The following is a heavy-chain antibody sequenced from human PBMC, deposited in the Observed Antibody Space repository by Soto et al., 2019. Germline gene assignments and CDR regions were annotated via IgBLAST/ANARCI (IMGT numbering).Heavy chain of an antibody. J-gene: IGHJ4*02. CDR2: IDYSGST. Sequence: SETLSLTCTVSGGSVSSGSYYWSWIRQPPGKGLEWIGYIDYSGSTNYNPSLKSRVTISVDTSKNQFSLKLSSVTAADTAVYYCARGKNFWSGHWGQGTLVTVSS. V-gene: IGHV4-61*01. CDR3: ARGKNFWSGH. D-gene: IGHD3-3*01. CDR1: GGSVSSGSYY.